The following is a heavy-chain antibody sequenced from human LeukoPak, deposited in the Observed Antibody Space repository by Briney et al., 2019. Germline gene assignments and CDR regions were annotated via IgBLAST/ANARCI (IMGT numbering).Heavy chain of an antibody. CDR3: ASSSSWCSSFGYFDY. CDR2: IYYSGST. J-gene: IGHJ4*02. D-gene: IGHD6-13*01. Sequence: SETLSLACTVSDGSISSYYWSWIRQPPGKGLEWIGYIYYSGSTNYNPSLKSRVTISVDTSKNQFSLKLSSATAADTAVYYCASSSSWCSSFGYFDYWGQGTLVTVSS. V-gene: IGHV4-59*01. CDR1: DGSISSYY.